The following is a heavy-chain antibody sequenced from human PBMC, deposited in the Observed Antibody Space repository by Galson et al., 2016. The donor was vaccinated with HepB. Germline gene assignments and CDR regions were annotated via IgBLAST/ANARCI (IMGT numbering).Heavy chain of an antibody. CDR1: GFTFNSYW. D-gene: IGHD7-27*01. V-gene: IGHV3-7*02. J-gene: IGHJ4*02. CDR2: IKQDGSEK. Sequence: SLRLSCAASGFTFNSYWVSWVRQAPGKGLEWVANIKQDGSEKYYVDSVKGRFTISRDNAKNSLYLQMNSLRAGDTAVYYCARSYLLGRGFGWWGQGTLVTVSS. CDR3: ARSYLLGRGFGW.